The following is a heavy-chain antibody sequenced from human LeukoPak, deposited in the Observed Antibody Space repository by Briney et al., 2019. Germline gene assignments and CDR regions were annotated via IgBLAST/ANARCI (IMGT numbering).Heavy chain of an antibody. CDR1: GGSFSGYY. J-gene: IGHJ4*02. CDR3: ASVPYYYDSSVRGY. CDR2: INHSGST. V-gene: IGHV4-34*01. D-gene: IGHD3-22*01. Sequence: SETLSLTCAVYGGSFSGYYWSWIRQPPGKGLEWIGEINHSGSTNYNPSLKSRVTISVDTSKNQFSLKLSSVTAADTAVYYCASVPYYYDSSVRGYWGQGTLVTVSS.